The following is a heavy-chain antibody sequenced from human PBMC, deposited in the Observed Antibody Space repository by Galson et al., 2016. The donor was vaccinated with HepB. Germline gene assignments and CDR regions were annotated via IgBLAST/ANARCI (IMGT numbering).Heavy chain of an antibody. J-gene: IGHJ4*02. V-gene: IGHV3-7*01. CDR2: INNDGVEK. CDR1: GYTFRNYW. Sequence: SLRLSCATSGYTFRNYWISWVRQAPGKGLEWVANINNDGVEKNYAGSVKGRFTISRDNAKNTLFSHMNSLRVEDTAVYYCASRGSSLYIGWGQGTLVTVSS. CDR3: ASRGSSLYIG. D-gene: IGHD6-13*01.